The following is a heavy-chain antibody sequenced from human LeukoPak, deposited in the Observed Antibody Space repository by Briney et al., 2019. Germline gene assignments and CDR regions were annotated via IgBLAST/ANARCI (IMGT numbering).Heavy chain of an antibody. V-gene: IGHV1-2*02. Sequence: ASVKVSCKASGYTFTGYYMHWVRQAPGQGLEWMGWINPNSGGTNYAQKFQGRVTMTRDTSISTAYMELSRLRSDDTAVYYCARGRRIVVPAASPVDPWGQGTLVTVSS. CDR1: GYTFTGYY. CDR2: INPNSGGT. D-gene: IGHD2-2*01. J-gene: IGHJ5*02. CDR3: ARGRRIVVPAASPVDP.